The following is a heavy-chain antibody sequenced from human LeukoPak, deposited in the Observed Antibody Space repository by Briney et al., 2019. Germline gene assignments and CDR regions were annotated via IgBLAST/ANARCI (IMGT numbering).Heavy chain of an antibody. D-gene: IGHD6-13*01. CDR2: ISGCGGST. V-gene: IGHV3-23*01. J-gene: IGHJ4*02. CDR1: GFTFSTYA. CDR3: AKALEQETVIALDS. Sequence: GGSLRLSCAASGFTFSTYATSWVRQAPGKGLEWVSAISGCGGSTYYADSVKGRFTISRDNSKNTLYLQMNSLRAEDTSIYFCAKALEQETVIALDSWGQGTLVIVSS.